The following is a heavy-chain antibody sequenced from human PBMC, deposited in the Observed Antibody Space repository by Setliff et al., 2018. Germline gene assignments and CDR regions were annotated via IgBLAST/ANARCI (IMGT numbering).Heavy chain of an antibody. J-gene: IGHJ4*02. D-gene: IGHD3-22*01. CDR1: GYTFTDYY. Sequence: ASVKVSCKASGYTFTDYYMHWVQQAPGKGLEWMGRVDPEDGETIYAEKFQGRVTITADTSTDTAYMELSSLRSEDTAVYYCATDPFYYDSSGVDDYWGQGTLVTVS. CDR3: ATDPFYYDSSGVDDY. CDR2: VDPEDGET. V-gene: IGHV1-69-2*01.